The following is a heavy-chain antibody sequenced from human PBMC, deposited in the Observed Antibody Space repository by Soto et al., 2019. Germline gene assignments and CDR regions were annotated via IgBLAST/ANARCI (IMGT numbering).Heavy chain of an antibody. D-gene: IGHD2-15*01. J-gene: IGHJ4*02. CDR1: GLTFSSSW. CDR2: INVDGSAT. V-gene: IGHV3-74*01. CDR3: ARDRGSYNGIFDY. Sequence: EVQLVESGGGLVQPGGSRRLSCAVSGLTFSSSWMHWVRQAPGKGLVWVSRINVDGSATHYADSVQGRFTISRDNAKNILYLQMTNLSAEDTAVYYCARDRGSYNGIFDYSGQGTLVTVSS.